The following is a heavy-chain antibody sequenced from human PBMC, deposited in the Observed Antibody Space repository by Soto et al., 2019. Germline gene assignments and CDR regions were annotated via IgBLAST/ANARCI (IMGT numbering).Heavy chain of an antibody. Sequence: LKVSCKPPGYTFSGYYVHWVRQAPGQGLEWMGVFKPTGGGSTSYAQRFQGRVTVTRDTSTSTVYMELGSLRFDDTAVYFCASDYGSGVEMDVWGQGTRVTVSS. CDR2: FKPTGGGST. CDR3: ASDYGSGVEMDV. J-gene: IGHJ6*02. CDR1: GYTFSGYY. D-gene: IGHD3-10*01. V-gene: IGHV1-46*01.